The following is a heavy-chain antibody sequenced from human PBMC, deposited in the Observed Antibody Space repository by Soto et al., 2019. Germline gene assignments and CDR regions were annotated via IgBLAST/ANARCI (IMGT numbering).Heavy chain of an antibody. CDR2: ISYDGSNK. CDR3: ANDPDDAYCSSTSGYPGY. CDR1: GFTFSSYG. D-gene: IGHD2-2*01. Sequence: GGSLRLSCAASGFTFSSYGMHWVRQAPGKGLEWVAVISYDGSNKYYADSVKGRFTISRGNSKNTVDLQMNILRAEDTAVYYCANDPDDAYCSSTSGYPGYWGQGTLVTVSS. V-gene: IGHV3-30*18. J-gene: IGHJ4*02.